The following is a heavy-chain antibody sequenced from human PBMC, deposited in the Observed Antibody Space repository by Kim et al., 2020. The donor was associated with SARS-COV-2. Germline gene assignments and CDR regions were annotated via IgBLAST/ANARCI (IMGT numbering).Heavy chain of an antibody. D-gene: IGHD3-3*02. Sequence: CDTDSLKGRFTISSDKSKNTLYLQMNSLRAEDTAVYYCAKHFIAQSWFDPWGQGTLVTVSS. CDR3: AKHFIAQSWFDP. V-gene: IGHV3-23*01. J-gene: IGHJ5*02.